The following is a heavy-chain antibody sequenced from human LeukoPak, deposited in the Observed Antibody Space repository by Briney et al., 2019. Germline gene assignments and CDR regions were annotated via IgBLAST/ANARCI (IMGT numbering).Heavy chain of an antibody. CDR3: ARDRGDIVVVVAAYYFDY. J-gene: IGHJ4*02. Sequence: SETLSLTCSVSGGSISSYYWSWIRQPPGKGLEWIGYIYYSGSTNYNPSLKSRVTISVDTSKNQFSLKLRSVTAADTAVYYCARDRGDIVVVVAAYYFDYWGQGTLVTVSS. CDR1: GGSISSYY. CDR2: IYYSGST. V-gene: IGHV4-59*01. D-gene: IGHD2-15*01.